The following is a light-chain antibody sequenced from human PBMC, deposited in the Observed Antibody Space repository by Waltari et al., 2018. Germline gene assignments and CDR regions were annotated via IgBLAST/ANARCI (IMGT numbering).Light chain of an antibody. CDR3: QSRDSSGHQL. V-gene: IGLV3-19*01. CDR1: NPRIYY. CDR2: GQT. J-gene: IGLJ2*01. Sequence: SSELTQDPAVSVALGQTVEITCQGDNPRIYYATWYQQKPGQAPLLVLYGQTNRPSGIPDRFSGSTSGTTASLTITGAQADDEGDYYCQSRDSSGHQLFGGGTRLTVL.